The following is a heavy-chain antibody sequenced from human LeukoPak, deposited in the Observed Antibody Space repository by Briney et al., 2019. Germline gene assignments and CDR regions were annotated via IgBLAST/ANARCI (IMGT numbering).Heavy chain of an antibody. J-gene: IGHJ4*02. CDR3: ATNEPY. D-gene: IGHD1-1*01. CDR2: IRSKAYGGTT. CDR1: GFTFGDYA. V-gene: IGHV3-49*03. Sequence: GGSLRLSCTASGFTFGDYAMSWFRQAPGKGLEWVGFIRSKAYGGTTEYAASVKGRFTISRDNAKDSLYLQMNSLRAEDTAVYYCATNEPYWGQGTLVTVSS.